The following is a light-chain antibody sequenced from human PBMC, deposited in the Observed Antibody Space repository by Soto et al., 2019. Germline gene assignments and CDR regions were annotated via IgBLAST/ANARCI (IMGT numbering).Light chain of an antibody. CDR1: QSISSY. CDR3: QQSYSTLIT. V-gene: IGKV1-39*01. CDR2: KAS. J-gene: IGKJ5*01. Sequence: DIQMTQSPSSLSASVGDRVTITCRASQSISSYLNWYQQKPGKAPRLLIYKASSLESGVPSRFSGSGSGTEFTLTISSLQPEDFATYYCQQSYSTLITFGQGTRLEIK.